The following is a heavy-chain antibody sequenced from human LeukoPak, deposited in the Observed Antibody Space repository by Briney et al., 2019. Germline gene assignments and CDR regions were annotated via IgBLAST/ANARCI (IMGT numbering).Heavy chain of an antibody. Sequence: SETLSLTCTVSGGSVSNSNYCWGWIRQPPGKQLEWIGSIEYSGSPLYNPSLKSRVTISVDTSKNQFSLKLSSVTAADTAVYYCARPLDCNYGGTAFDIWGQGTMVTVSS. J-gene: IGHJ3*02. CDR3: ARPLDCNYGGTAFDI. CDR2: IEYSGSP. D-gene: IGHD4-23*01. V-gene: IGHV4-39*01. CDR1: GGSVSNSNYC.